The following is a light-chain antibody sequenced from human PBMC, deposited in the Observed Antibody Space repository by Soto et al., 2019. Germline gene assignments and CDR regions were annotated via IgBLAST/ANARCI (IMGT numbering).Light chain of an antibody. CDR2: DAS. CDR3: LQDYNYPYT. V-gene: IGKV1-6*02. J-gene: IGKJ2*01. Sequence: AIQMTQSPSSLSASVGDRVTITCRASQGIGNDLAWYQQKPGKAPKFLIYDASILQSGVPSRFSGSGSGTDFTLTIISLQPEDFATYYCLQDYNYPYTFGQGTKLEIK. CDR1: QGIGND.